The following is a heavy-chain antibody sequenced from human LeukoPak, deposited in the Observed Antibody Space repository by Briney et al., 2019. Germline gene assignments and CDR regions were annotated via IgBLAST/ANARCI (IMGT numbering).Heavy chain of an antibody. Sequence: PGGSLRLSCAASGFTFNSYAMSWVRQAPGKGLEWVSTISGSDSSTYYADSVKGRFTISRDNSKNTLYLQMNSLRAEDTAVFYCAKENSGGHYYFDYWGQGTLVTVSS. D-gene: IGHD6-19*01. CDR3: AKENSGGHYYFDY. J-gene: IGHJ4*02. CDR1: GFTFNSYA. CDR2: ISGSDSST. V-gene: IGHV3-23*01.